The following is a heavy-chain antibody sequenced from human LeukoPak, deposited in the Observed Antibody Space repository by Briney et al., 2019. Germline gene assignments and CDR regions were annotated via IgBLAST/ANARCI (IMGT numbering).Heavy chain of an antibody. CDR1: GGSFSGYY. D-gene: IGHD3-3*01. CDR2: INHSGST. V-gene: IGHV4-34*01. J-gene: IGHJ4*02. Sequence: PSETLSLTCAVYGGSFSGYYWSWIRQPPGKGLEWIGEINHSGSTNYNPSLKSRVTISVDTSKNQFSLKLSSVTAADTAVYYCARASFWSGKAFDYWGQGTLVTVSS. CDR3: ARASFWSGKAFDY.